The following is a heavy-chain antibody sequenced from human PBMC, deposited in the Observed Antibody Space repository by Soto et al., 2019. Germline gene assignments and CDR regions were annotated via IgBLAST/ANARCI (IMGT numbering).Heavy chain of an antibody. CDR1: GGSFSGYY. D-gene: IGHD3-10*01. J-gene: IGHJ6*02. CDR3: ASRRSGSNGSGSYYKIHYGMDV. Sequence: TLSLTCAVYGGSFSGYYWSWIRQPPGKGLEWIGEINHSGSTNYNPSLKSRVTISVDTSKNQFSLKLSSVTAADTAVYYCASRRSGSNGSGSYYKIHYGMDVWGQGTTVTVSS. V-gene: IGHV4-34*01. CDR2: INHSGST.